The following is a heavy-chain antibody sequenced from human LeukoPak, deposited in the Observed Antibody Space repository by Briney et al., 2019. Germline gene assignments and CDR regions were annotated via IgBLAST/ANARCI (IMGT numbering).Heavy chain of an antibody. Sequence: SETLSLTCTVSGGSISSSSYYWGWIRQPPGKGLEWIGSIYYSGSTYYNPSLKSRVTISVDTSKNQFSLKLSSVTAADTAVYYCARTISSSWPYWGQGTLVTVSP. J-gene: IGHJ4*02. CDR2: IYYSGST. V-gene: IGHV4-39*07. CDR1: GGSISSSSYY. D-gene: IGHD6-13*01. CDR3: ARTISSSWPY.